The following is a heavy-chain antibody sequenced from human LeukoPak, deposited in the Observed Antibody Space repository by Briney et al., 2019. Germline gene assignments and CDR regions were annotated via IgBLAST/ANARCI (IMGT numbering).Heavy chain of an antibody. V-gene: IGHV3-21*01. CDR2: MSMSSSYI. D-gene: IGHD2-21*01. CDR3: ARDRLWGSGGIDY. CDR1: GFTLSSYT. Sequence: PGGSLRLSCAGSGFTLSSYTVNWVRQAPGKGLEWVSSMSMSSSYIHYADSVKGRFTLSRDNAKNSLYLQMSSLRAEDTAVYYCARDRLWGSGGIDYWGQGTLVTVSS. J-gene: IGHJ4*02.